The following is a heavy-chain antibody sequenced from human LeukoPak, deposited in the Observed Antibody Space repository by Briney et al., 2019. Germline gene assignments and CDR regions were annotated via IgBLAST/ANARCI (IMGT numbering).Heavy chain of an antibody. CDR1: GFTFSDYY. D-gene: IGHD3-3*01. Sequence: GGSLTLSCAASGFTFSDYYMSWIRQAPGKGLEWVSYISSSGSTIYYADSVKGRFTISRDNAKNSLYLQMNSLRAEDTAVYYCASRITIFGGDAFDIWGQGTMVTVSS. J-gene: IGHJ3*02. CDR2: ISSSGSTI. V-gene: IGHV3-11*04. CDR3: ASRITIFGGDAFDI.